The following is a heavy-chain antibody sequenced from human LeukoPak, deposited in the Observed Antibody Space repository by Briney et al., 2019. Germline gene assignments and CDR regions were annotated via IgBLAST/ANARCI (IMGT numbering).Heavy chain of an antibody. V-gene: IGHV4-59*01. Sequence: SETLSLTRTVSGGSISSYYWSWIRQPPGKGLEWIGYISYIGITNYNPSLKSRVTISVDTSKNQFSLKLSSVTAADTAVYYCATGVATVPVDYWGQGTLVTVSS. CDR1: GGSISSYY. CDR2: ISYIGIT. CDR3: ATGVATVPVDY. J-gene: IGHJ4*02. D-gene: IGHD5-12*01.